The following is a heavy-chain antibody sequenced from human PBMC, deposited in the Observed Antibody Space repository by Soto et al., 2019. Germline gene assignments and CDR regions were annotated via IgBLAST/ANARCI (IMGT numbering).Heavy chain of an antibody. V-gene: IGHV3-73*01. D-gene: IGHD2-21*01. CDR3: TGPRTGFGENWFGP. CDR1: GFTFSGSP. Sequence: PGGSLRLSCAASGFTFSGSPMHWVRQASGKGLEWIGRIRSNANNNATAYAASVKGRFTISRDDSKNTAYLQMNSLKTEDTAVYYCTGPRTGFGENWFGPWGQGTLVTAPQ. J-gene: IGHJ5*02. CDR2: IRSNANNNAT.